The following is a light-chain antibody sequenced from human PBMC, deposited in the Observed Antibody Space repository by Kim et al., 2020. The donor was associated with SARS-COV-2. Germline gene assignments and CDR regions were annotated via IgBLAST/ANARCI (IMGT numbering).Light chain of an antibody. CDR2: SDH. Sequence: GQRVTISCSGGFSNIGDNTVTWYQQVPGTAPKLLIHSDHQRPSGVPDRFSGSKSGTSASLAITALQSDDEADYYCAAWDDSLNGYVFGAGTKVTVL. CDR1: FSNIGDNT. J-gene: IGLJ1*01. V-gene: IGLV1-44*01. CDR3: AAWDDSLNGYV.